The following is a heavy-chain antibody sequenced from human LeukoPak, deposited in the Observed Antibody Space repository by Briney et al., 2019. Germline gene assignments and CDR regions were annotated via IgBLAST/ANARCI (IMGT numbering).Heavy chain of an antibody. CDR1: GYTFTSYA. V-gene: IGHV1-3*01. Sequence: ASVKVSCKASGYTFTSYAMHWVRQAPGQRLEWMGWINAGNGNTKYSQKFQGRVTITRDTSASTAYMELSSLRSEDTAVYYCARSYSSGWYAETGAFDYWGQGTLVTVSS. J-gene: IGHJ4*02. D-gene: IGHD6-19*01. CDR3: ARSYSSGWYAETGAFDY. CDR2: INAGNGNT.